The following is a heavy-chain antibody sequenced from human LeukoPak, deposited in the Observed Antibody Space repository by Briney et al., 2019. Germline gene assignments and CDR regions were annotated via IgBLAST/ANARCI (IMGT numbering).Heavy chain of an antibody. CDR1: GFTFSSYG. V-gene: IGHV3-33*08. Sequence: HPGRSLRLSCAASGFTFSSYGMHWVRQAPGKGLEWVAVIWYDGSNKYYADSVKGRFTISRDNSKNTLYLQMNSLRAEDTAVYYCARDSSSWYYFDYWGQGTLVTVSS. J-gene: IGHJ4*02. CDR2: IWYDGSNK. CDR3: ARDSSSWYYFDY. D-gene: IGHD6-13*01.